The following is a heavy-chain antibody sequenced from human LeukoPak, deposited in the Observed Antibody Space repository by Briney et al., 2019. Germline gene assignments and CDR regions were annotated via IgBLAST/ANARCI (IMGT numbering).Heavy chain of an antibody. J-gene: IGHJ4*02. CDR3: ARDLKMGYSSGRYSWGTGSSNDY. D-gene: IGHD6-19*01. V-gene: IGHV1-18*01. Sequence: ASVKVSCKASGYTFTNYGISWVRQAPGQGLGWMGWISPYNGNIKSAQKFQGRVTITTDTSTSTGYMELRSLRSDDTAVYYCARDLKMGYSSGRYSWGTGSSNDYWGQGTLVTVSS. CDR2: ISPYNGNI. CDR1: GYTFTNYG.